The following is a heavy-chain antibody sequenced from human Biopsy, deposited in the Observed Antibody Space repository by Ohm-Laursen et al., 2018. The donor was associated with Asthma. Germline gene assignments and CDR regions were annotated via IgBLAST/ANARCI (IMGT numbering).Heavy chain of an antibody. CDR1: GYTFNSAG. J-gene: IGHJ6*02. Sequence: SSVKVSYKTSGYTFNSAGITWVRQAPGQGLEWMGWISVYNGNTKVAQKPQDRVTMITDTSTSTAYMELRSLRSDDTAVYFCARAVDYSHYYGIDVWGQGTTVTVS. CDR3: ARAVDYSHYYGIDV. D-gene: IGHD3-10*01. V-gene: IGHV1-18*01. CDR2: ISVYNGNT.